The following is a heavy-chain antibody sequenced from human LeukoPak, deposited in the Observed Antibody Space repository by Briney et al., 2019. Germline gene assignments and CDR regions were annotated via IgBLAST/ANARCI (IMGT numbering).Heavy chain of an antibody. J-gene: IGHJ3*01. CDR3: ARDLSYSDSSGYYNLDVFDV. CDR1: GGSVNSGDSY. D-gene: IGHD3-22*01. Sequence: PSETLSLTCTVSGGSVNSGDSYWSWIRQPPGKGLEWIGHISYTGRTSYNPSPKSRVTISVDTSKDHFSLKLSSVTAADTAVYYCARDLSYSDSSGYYNLDVFDVWGQGTMVTVSS. CDR2: ISYTGRT. V-gene: IGHV4-61*03.